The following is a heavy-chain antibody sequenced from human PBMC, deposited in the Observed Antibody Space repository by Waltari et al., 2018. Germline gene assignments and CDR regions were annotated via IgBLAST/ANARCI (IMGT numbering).Heavy chain of an antibody. D-gene: IGHD5-18*01. CDR3: AVPLTRYGSFDH. Sequence: QVQLQESGPGLVKPSQTLSLTCTVSGGSISSSNYYWSWIRQHPGKGREWIGLIYSSGTTYYSPSLRSRVIISVDTSKNQFSLKLNSVTAADTAVYYCAVPLTRYGSFDHWGQGTLVTVSS. CDR2: IYSSGTT. J-gene: IGHJ4*02. V-gene: IGHV4-31*03. CDR1: GGSISSSNYY.